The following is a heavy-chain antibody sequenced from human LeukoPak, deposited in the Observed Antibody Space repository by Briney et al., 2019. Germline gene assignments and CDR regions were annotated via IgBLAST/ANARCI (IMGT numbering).Heavy chain of an antibody. CDR1: GFTFSSYS. Sequence: GGSLRLSCAASGFTFSSYSMNWVRQAPGKGLEWVSYISSSSSTVYYADSVKGRFTISRGNAKNSLYLQMNSLRAEDTAVYYCARDSNYYDSSGYYSMIDYWGQGTLVTVSS. V-gene: IGHV3-48*01. J-gene: IGHJ4*02. CDR3: ARDSNYYDSSGYYSMIDY. D-gene: IGHD3-22*01. CDR2: ISSSSSTV.